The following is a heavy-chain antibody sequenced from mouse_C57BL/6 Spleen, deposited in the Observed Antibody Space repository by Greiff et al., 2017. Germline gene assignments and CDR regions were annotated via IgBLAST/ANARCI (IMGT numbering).Heavy chain of an antibody. CDR2: IWSDGST. Sequence: QVQLKESGPGLVAPSQSLSITCTVSGFSLTSYGVHWVRQPPGKGLEWLVVIWSDGSTTYNSALKSRLSISKDNSKSQVFLKMNSLQTDDAAMYYCARGGDPGDYYAMDYWGQGTSVTVSS. J-gene: IGHJ4*01. CDR3: ARGGDPGDYYAMDY. CDR1: GFSLTSYG. V-gene: IGHV2-6*03. D-gene: IGHD2-13*01.